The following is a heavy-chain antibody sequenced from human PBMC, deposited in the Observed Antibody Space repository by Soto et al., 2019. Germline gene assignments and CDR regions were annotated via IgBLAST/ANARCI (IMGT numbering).Heavy chain of an antibody. CDR3: VLWPPDYFDY. D-gene: IGHD3-10*01. Sequence: EVQLLESGGGLVQPGGSLRLSCAASEFTFSSYAMSWVRQAPGKELEWVLAISGSGGSTYYAASVKGRFTIARHNYKNTLYLQTNSLRAEATDVYYCVLWPPDYFDYWGQGTLVTVSS. J-gene: IGHJ4*02. CDR2: ISGSGGST. CDR1: EFTFSSYA. V-gene: IGHV3-23*01.